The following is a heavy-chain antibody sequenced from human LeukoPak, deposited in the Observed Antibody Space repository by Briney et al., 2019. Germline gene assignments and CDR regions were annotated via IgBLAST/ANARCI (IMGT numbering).Heavy chain of an antibody. Sequence: GGSLRLSCAASGFTFSRYLMSWGRQAPGKGLEWVANIKQDGSEKYYVDSVKGRFSISRDNAKNLVYLQMNSLRAEDTAVYYCARDWDVDIWGQGTMVTVSS. V-gene: IGHV3-7*01. D-gene: IGHD1-26*01. J-gene: IGHJ3*02. CDR3: ARDWDVDI. CDR1: GFTFSRYL. CDR2: IKQDGSEK.